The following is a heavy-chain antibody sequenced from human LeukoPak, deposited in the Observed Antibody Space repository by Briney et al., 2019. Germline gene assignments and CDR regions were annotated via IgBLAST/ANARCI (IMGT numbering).Heavy chain of an antibody. Sequence: GGSLRPSWAAAGFTFSSFETQWVRQAPGKGLEWVSKIGGIGSIMYADSVKGRFTISTDSAKSSVNLQMNSLRAEDTAVYYCAGQLPYFDNYVWGQGTTVTVSS. V-gene: IGHV3-48*03. CDR1: GFTFSSFE. D-gene: IGHD1-1*01. J-gene: IGHJ6*02. CDR3: AGQLPYFDNYV. CDR2: IGGIGSIM.